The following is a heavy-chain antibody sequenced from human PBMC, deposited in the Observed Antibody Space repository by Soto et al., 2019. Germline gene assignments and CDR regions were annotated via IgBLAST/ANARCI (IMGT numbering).Heavy chain of an antibody. D-gene: IGHD3-10*01. CDR1: GISLSSYW. CDR3: TRGPRPISTGTGAY. CDR2: MNGDGRSS. V-gene: IGHV3-74*01. Sequence: GGSLRLSCAASGISLSSYWIHWVRQAPGKGLVWVSRMNGDGRSSYYADSVRGRFTISRDNVNDTLYLQMNNLRAEDSGLYYCTRGPRPISTGTGAYWGQGTQVTVSS. J-gene: IGHJ4*02.